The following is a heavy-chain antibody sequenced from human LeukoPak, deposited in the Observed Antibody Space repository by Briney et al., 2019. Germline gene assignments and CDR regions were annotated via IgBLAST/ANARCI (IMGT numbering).Heavy chain of an antibody. CDR1: GFTFSSYA. D-gene: IGHD3-10*01. CDR3: ASSYGSGQNWFDP. J-gene: IGHJ5*02. Sequence: GGSLRLSCAASGFTFSSYAMSWVRQAPGKGLEWVSAISGRGGSTYYADSVKGRFTISRDNSKNTLYLQMNSLRAEDTAVCYCASSYGSGQNWFDPWGQGTLVTVSS. V-gene: IGHV3-23*01. CDR2: ISGRGGST.